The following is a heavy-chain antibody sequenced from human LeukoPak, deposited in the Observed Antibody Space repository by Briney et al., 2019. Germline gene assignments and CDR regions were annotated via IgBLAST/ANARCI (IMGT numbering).Heavy chain of an antibody. CDR2: VSGSGTST. CDR3: AKVGRASWAPYYFDY. V-gene: IGHV3-23*01. CDR1: GFTFSSYA. J-gene: IGHJ4*02. Sequence: GGSLRLSCAASGFTFSSYAMGWVRQAPGKGLEWVSDVSGSGTSTNYADSVKGRLIISRDNSKNTLYLQMNNLRAEDTAVYYCAKVGRASWAPYYFDYWGQGTLVTVSS. D-gene: IGHD2-2*01.